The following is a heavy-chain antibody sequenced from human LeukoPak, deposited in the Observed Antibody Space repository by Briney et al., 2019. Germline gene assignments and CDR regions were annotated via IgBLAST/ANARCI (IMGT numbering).Heavy chain of an antibody. D-gene: IGHD2-2*01. V-gene: IGHV4-34*01. CDR2: INHSGST. CDR1: GGSFSDYY. Sequence: SETLSLTCAVYGGSFSDYYWSWIRQPPGKGLEWIGEINHSGSTNYNPSLKSRVTISVDTSKNQFSLKLSSVTAADTAVYYCARGSIVVVPAAHYFDYWGQGTLVTVSS. J-gene: IGHJ4*02. CDR3: ARGSIVVVPAAHYFDY.